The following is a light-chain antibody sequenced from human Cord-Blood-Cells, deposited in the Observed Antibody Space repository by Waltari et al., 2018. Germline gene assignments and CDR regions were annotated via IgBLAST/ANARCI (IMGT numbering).Light chain of an antibody. J-gene: IGLJ3*02. V-gene: IGLV3-1*01. CDR2: QDC. Sequence: SYELTQPPSVSVSPGQPASITCSGDKLGDKYACWYQQKPGQSPVLVIYQDCKRPSGIPERFSGSNSGNTATLTISGTQAMDEADYYCQAWDSSTAWVFGGGTKLTVL. CDR3: QAWDSSTAWV. CDR1: KLGDKY.